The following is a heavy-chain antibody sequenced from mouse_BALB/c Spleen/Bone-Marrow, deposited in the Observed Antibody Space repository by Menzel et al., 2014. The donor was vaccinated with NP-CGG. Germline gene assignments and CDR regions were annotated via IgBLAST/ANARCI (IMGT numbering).Heavy chain of an antibody. CDR2: IHPNSGNT. Sequence: VQLQQSGSVLVRPGASVKLSCKASGYTFTSSWMHWAKQRPGRGLEWIGEIHPNSGNTNYNEKFKGKATLTVDTSSSTAHVDLSSLTSEDSAVYYCARSGFDYWGQGTTLTVSS. D-gene: IGHD3-2*02. CDR1: GYTFTSSW. J-gene: IGHJ2*01. CDR3: ARSGFDY. V-gene: IGHV1S130*01.